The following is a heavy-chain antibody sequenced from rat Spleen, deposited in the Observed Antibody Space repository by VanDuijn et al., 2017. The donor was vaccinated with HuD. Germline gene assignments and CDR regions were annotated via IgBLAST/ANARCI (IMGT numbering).Heavy chain of an antibody. D-gene: IGHD1-2*01. CDR1: GFSLTSYS. CDR3: TRDGWAAHYVMDA. J-gene: IGHJ4*01. Sequence: QVQLKESGPGLAQPSETLSLTCTVSGFSLTSYSVRWVRQPSGKGPEGMGRMWYDGDTAYNSALKSRLSISEDTSKNKVFLKMNSLQTDDTGTYYCTRDGWAAHYVMDAWGQGASVTVSS. CDR2: MWYDGDT. V-gene: IGHV2-63*01.